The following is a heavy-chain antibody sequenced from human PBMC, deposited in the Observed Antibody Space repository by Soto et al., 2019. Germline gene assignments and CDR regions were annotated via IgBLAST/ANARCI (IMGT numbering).Heavy chain of an antibody. CDR1: GGSISSSSYY. J-gene: IGHJ6*02. D-gene: IGHD1-7*01. CDR3: ARHRTGTYYYYGMDV. Sequence: QLQLQESGPGLVKPSETLSLTCTVSGGSISSSSYYWGWIRQPPGKGLEWIGSIYYSGSTYYNPSLKSRVTLSVDTSKNQFSLKLSSVTAADTAVYYCARHRTGTYYYYGMDVWGQGTTVTVSS. CDR2: IYYSGST. V-gene: IGHV4-39*01.